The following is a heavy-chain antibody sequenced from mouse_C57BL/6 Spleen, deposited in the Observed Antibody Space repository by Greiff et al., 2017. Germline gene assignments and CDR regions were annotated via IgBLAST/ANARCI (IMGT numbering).Heavy chain of an antibody. CDR1: GFTFTSYW. D-gene: IGHD2-3*01. V-gene: IGHV1-62-3*01. CDR2: IDPNSGGS. J-gene: IGHJ1*03. CDR3: ARGHDGYSYWYFDV. Sequence: VQLQQPGAELVQPGASVKLSCKASGFTFTSYWMHWVKQRPGRGLEWIGRIDPNSGGSTYYEKFQSKATLTVDKPSSQAYLPLSSMKSEDSAVYYCARGHDGYSYWYFDVWGTGTTVTVSS.